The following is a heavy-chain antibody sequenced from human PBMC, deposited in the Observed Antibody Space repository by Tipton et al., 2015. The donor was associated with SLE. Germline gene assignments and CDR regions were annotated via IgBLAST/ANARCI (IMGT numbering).Heavy chain of an antibody. J-gene: IGHJ6*02. CDR1: GFTFSSYG. Sequence: SLRLSCAASGFTFSSYGMHWVRQAPGKGLEWVAFIRYDGSNKYYADSVKGRFTISRDNSKNTLYLQMNSLRAEDTAVYYCAREGSIFGVVITYGMDVWGQGTTVTVSS. CDR2: IRYDGSNK. CDR3: AREGSIFGVVITYGMDV. D-gene: IGHD3-3*01. V-gene: IGHV3-30*02.